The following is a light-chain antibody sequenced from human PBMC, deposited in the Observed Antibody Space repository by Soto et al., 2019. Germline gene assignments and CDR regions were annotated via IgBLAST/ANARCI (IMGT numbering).Light chain of an antibody. CDR2: GAS. Sequence: EIVLTQSPGTLSLSPGERATLSCRASQSVGSSLSWYQQKPGQAPRLLIYGASSRATGIPDRFSGSGSGTDFTLTISSLEPEDFAVYYCQQRSNWPLTFGPGTKVDIK. CDR3: QQRSNWPLT. CDR1: QSVGSS. V-gene: IGKV3-11*01. J-gene: IGKJ3*01.